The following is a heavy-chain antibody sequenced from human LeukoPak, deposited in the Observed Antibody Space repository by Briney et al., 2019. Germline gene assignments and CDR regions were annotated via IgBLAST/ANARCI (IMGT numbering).Heavy chain of an antibody. J-gene: IGHJ5*02. CDR1: GDTFTDSL. CDR2: TYAGDSDT. D-gene: IGHD1-26*01. V-gene: IGHV5-51*01. Sequence: GESLKISCKGSGDTFTDSLIGWVRQMPGKGLEWMAITYAGDSDTRYCPSFQGQVTISVDKSITTAYLQWRSLKASDTAMYYCAIYHGGSSGDWFDPWGQGTLVTVSS. CDR3: AIYHGGSSGDWFDP.